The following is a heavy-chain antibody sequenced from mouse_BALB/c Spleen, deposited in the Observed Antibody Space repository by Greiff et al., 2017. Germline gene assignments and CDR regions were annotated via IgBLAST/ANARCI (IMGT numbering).Heavy chain of an antibody. CDR1: GFTFSSYA. V-gene: IGHV5-9-4*01. CDR2: ISSGGSYT. D-gene: IGHD2-2*01. J-gene: IGHJ3*01. Sequence: EVMLVESGGGLVKPGGSLKLSCAASGFTFSSYAMSWVRQSPEKRLEWVAEISSGGSYTYYPDTVTGRFTISRDNAKNTLYLEMSSLRSEDTAMYYCARFYYGYDVFAYWGQGTLVTVSA. CDR3: ARFYYGYDVFAY.